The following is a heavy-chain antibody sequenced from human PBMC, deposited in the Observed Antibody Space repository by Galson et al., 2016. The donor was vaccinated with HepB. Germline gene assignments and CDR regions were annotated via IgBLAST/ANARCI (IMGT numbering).Heavy chain of an antibody. J-gene: IGHJ3*02. CDR3: TRLKEMPTVENAFDI. D-gene: IGHD5-24*01. CDR2: IRSKANSYAT. Sequence: SLRLSCAASGFIFSDSGIHWDRQASGKGLEWVGRIRSKANSYATASAASVKGRFTISRDDSENRAYLQMNSLKTGNTAVYYCTRLKEMPTVENAFDIWGQGTMVTVSS. V-gene: IGHV3-73*01. CDR1: GFIFSDSG.